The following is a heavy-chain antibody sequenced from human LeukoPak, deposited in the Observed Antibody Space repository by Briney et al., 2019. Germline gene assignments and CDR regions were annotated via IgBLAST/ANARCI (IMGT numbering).Heavy chain of an antibody. V-gene: IGHV3-23*01. Sequence: PGGSLRLSCAASGFTFSSYAMSWVRQAPGKGLEWVSAISGSGGSTYYADSVKGRFTISRDNSKNTLYLQMNSLRAEDTAVYYCAKTIRFLEWLSDSYFDYWGQGTLVTVSS. CDR2: ISGSGGST. CDR3: AKTIRFLEWLSDSYFDY. CDR1: GFTFSSYA. D-gene: IGHD3-3*01. J-gene: IGHJ4*02.